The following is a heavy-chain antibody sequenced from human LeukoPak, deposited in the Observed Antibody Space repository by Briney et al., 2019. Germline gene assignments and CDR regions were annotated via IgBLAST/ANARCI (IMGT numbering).Heavy chain of an antibody. CDR3: AKVWDLVGADLPYFDL. D-gene: IGHD1-26*01. Sequence: PGGCLRLSCAASGFTFSNYGMRWVRQAPGKGLGWVAVISYYGRHIIYADSERVRLTISRVNSRNTQYLQIHSLRPEDTAVYYCAKVWDLVGADLPYFDLGGRGTRVTVSS. CDR1: GFTFSNYG. V-gene: IGHV3-30*19. CDR2: ISYYGRHI. J-gene: IGHJ2*01.